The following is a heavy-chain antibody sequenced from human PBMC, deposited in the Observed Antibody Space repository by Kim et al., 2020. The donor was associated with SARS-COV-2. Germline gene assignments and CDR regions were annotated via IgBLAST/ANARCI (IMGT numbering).Heavy chain of an antibody. D-gene: IGHD6-19*01. CDR3: ARRSSSGWFYY. Sequence: SETLSLTCTVSGGSISSSSSYWDWIRQPPGKGLEWIATLYYSGSTYSNPSLKSRVTISVDTSKNQFSLKLRSVTAADTAVYYCARRSSSGWFYYWGQGTLVTVSS. V-gene: IGHV4-39*01. CDR2: LYYSGST. J-gene: IGHJ4*02. CDR1: GGSISSSSSY.